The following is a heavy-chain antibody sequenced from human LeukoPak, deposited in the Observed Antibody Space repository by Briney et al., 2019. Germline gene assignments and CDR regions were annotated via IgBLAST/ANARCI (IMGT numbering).Heavy chain of an antibody. CDR2: IYYSGST. CDR1: GGSISTYY. Sequence: SETLSLTCTVSGGSISTYYWSWIRQPPGKRLEWIGFIYYSGSTNYNPSLKSRVIMSVVTSKNQFSLKLTSVTAADTAVYYCARHGGEITLVRGVINWFDPWGQGTQVTVSS. CDR3: ARHGGEITLVRGVINWFDP. J-gene: IGHJ5*02. V-gene: IGHV4-59*08. D-gene: IGHD3-10*01.